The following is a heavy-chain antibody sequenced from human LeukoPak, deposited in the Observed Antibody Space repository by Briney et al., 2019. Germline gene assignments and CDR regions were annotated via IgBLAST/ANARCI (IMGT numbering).Heavy chain of an antibody. J-gene: IGHJ4*02. CDR3: AKDGRGYYYGTLDH. CDR2: ISGSGGNT. CDR1: GFTFSSYA. V-gene: IGHV3-23*01. Sequence: GGSLRLSCEASGFTFSSYAMSWVRQAPGKGLEWVSAISGSGGNTYYADSVKGRFTISRDNSKNTLYLQMNSLRAEDTAVYYCAKDGRGYYYGTLDHWGQGTLVTVSS. D-gene: IGHD3-22*01.